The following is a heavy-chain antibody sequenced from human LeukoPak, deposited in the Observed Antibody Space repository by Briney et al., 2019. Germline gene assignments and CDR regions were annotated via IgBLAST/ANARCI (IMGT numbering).Heavy chain of an antibody. Sequence: SETLFLTCTVSGGSISSHYWSWIRQPPGKGLEWIGYIYYSGSTNYNPSLKSRVTISVDTSKNQFSLKLSSVTAADTAVYYCARGIAARRGSAWVFDYWGQGTLVTVSS. CDR1: GGSISSHY. CDR3: ARGIAARRGSAWVFDY. V-gene: IGHV4-59*11. J-gene: IGHJ4*02. CDR2: IYYSGST. D-gene: IGHD6-6*01.